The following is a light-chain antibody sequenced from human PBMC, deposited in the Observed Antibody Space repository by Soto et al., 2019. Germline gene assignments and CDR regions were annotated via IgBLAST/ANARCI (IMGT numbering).Light chain of an antibody. Sequence: DIQMTQSPSTLSASVGDRVTITCRASQSISSRLAWYQQKPVKAPKLLIYDASSLESGVPSRFSGSGSGTEFTLTISSLQPDDFATYYCQQYNSYSITFGQGTRLEIK. J-gene: IGKJ5*01. V-gene: IGKV1-5*01. CDR2: DAS. CDR1: QSISSR. CDR3: QQYNSYSIT.